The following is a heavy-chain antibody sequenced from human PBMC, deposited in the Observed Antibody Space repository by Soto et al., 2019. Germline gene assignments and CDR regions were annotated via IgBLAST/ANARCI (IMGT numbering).Heavy chain of an antibody. J-gene: IGHJ5*02. CDR1: GDSVSSNPAS. CDR2: TYFRSKWYN. V-gene: IGHV6-1*01. D-gene: IGHD5-12*01. CDR3: AKGDNLGPKTGYAFDP. Sequence: PSQTLSLTCVISGDSVSSNPASWNWIRQSPSRGLEWLGRTYFRSKWYNDYAVSVKSRIIINPDTSNNQFSLQLNSVTPEDTAVYFCAKGDNLGPKTGYAFDPWGQGIMVTVSS.